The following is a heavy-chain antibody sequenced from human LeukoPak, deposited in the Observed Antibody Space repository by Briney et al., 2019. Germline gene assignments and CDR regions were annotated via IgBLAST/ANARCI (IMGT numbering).Heavy chain of an antibody. D-gene: IGHD3-22*01. V-gene: IGHV4-38-2*02. CDR2: IYHSGST. Sequence: PSQSRSLTCTLSGYSIVSGYYGGWSRQPPGKGREWIGSIYHSGSTYYNTSRKRSATISVHTSKNQLSLKLSSVTAAHTGVYYCGGGSCYYLFDCGSQGTLVVVS. J-gene: IGHJ4*02. CDR1: GYSIVSGYY. CDR3: GGGSCYYLFDC.